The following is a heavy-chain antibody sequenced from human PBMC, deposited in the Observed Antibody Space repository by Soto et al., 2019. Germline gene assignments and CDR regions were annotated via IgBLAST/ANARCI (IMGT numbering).Heavy chain of an antibody. CDR2: MNTNSGNT. J-gene: IGHJ4*02. Sequence: QVQLVQSGAEVKKPGASVKVSCNASGYTFTSYDINWVRQATGQGLEWMGWMNTNSGNTGYAQKFQGSVTMTRTTSISTSNMELSSLISEDTAVDYCANFSPIAATGWGQGTLVTVSS. CDR3: ANFSPIAATG. V-gene: IGHV1-8*01. D-gene: IGHD6-13*01. CDR1: GYTFTSYD.